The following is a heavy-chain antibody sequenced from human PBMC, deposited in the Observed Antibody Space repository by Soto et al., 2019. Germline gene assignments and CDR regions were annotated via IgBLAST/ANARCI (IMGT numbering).Heavy chain of an antibody. CDR3: AKDGGERCSSTSCLNWFDP. V-gene: IGHV3-23*01. CDR1: GFTFSSYA. J-gene: IGHJ5*02. D-gene: IGHD2-2*01. Sequence: GGSLRLSCAASGFTFSSYAMSWVRQAPGKGLEWVSAISGSGGSTYYADSVKGRFTISRDNSKNTLYLQMNSLRAEDTAVYYCAKDGGERCSSTSCLNWFDPWGQGTLVTVSS. CDR2: ISGSGGST.